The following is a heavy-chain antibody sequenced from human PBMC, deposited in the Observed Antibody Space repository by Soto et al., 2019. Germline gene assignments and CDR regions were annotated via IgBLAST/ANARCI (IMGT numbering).Heavy chain of an antibody. D-gene: IGHD3-3*01. CDR3: ARRFDFWSGSGSYYYGLDV. V-gene: IGHV5-51*01. Sequence: PGESLKISCKGSGYSFTSYWIVWVRQMPGKGLEWMGIIYPGDSGTRYSPSFQGQVTISADKSISTAYLQWSSLKASDTAMYYCARRFDFWSGSGSYYYGLDVWGQGTTVTVSS. J-gene: IGHJ6*02. CDR2: IYPGDSGT. CDR1: GYSFTSYW.